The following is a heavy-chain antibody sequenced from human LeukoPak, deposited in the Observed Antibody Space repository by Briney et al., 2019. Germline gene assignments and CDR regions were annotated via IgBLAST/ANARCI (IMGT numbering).Heavy chain of an antibody. CDR2: MYSGGST. CDR3: VRDGSSGWYGNY. Sequence: GGSLRLSCAASGFTFSNYGMHWVRQAPGKGLEWVSVMYSGGSTYYADSVKGRFTISRDNSKNTLYLQMNSLRAEDTAVYYCVRDGSSGWYGNYWGQGTLVTVSS. V-gene: IGHV3-53*01. CDR1: GFTFSNYG. J-gene: IGHJ4*02. D-gene: IGHD6-19*01.